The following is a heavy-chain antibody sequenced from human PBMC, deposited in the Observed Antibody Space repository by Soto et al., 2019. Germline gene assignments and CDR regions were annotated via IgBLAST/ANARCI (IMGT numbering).Heavy chain of an antibody. V-gene: IGHV4-39*01. Sequence: PSETLSLTCTVSGGSISSSSYYWGWIRQPPGKGLEWIGSIYYSGSTYYNPSLKSRVTISVDTSKNQFPLKLSSVTAADTAVYYCARQQSGITIFGVVIKHYYYGMDVWGQGTTVTVSS. CDR1: GGSISSSSYY. D-gene: IGHD3-3*01. CDR2: IYYSGST. CDR3: ARQQSGITIFGVVIKHYYYGMDV. J-gene: IGHJ6*02.